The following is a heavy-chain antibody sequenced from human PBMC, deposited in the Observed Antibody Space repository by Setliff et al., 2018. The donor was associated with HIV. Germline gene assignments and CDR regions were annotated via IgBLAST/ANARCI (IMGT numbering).Heavy chain of an antibody. D-gene: IGHD5-12*01. CDR1: GYTFNRYA. V-gene: IGHV1-18*01. CDR3: ARVSGWIYPIVNFYGFDV. Sequence: ASVKVSCKTSGYTFNRYAISWVRQAPGQGLEWVGWINVKNVNTYYAQKFKGRVTMTTDTATNTAYMELRSLRFDDTAVYYCARVSGWIYPIVNFYGFDVWGQGTMVTVS. CDR2: INVKNVNT. J-gene: IGHJ3*01.